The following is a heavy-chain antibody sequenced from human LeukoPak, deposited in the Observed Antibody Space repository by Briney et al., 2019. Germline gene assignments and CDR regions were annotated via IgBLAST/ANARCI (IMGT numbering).Heavy chain of an antibody. V-gene: IGHV3-23*01. CDR3: VKDRVDGSGSQFDY. D-gene: IGHD3-10*01. CDR2: ISGSGAIT. Sequence: PGGSLRLSCADSGFSFNNYAMTWVRQAPGKGLEWVSVISGSGAITYYADSVKGRFTISRDNSKNTLYLQMNRLRAEDTAMYYCVKDRVDGSGSQFDYWGQGTLVTVSS. J-gene: IGHJ4*02. CDR1: GFSFNNYA.